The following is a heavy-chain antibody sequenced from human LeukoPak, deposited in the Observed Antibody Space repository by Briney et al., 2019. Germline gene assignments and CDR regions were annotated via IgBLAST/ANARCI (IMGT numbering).Heavy chain of an antibody. CDR1: GYTFTIYG. J-gene: IGHJ4*02. D-gene: IGHD2-2*01. CDR2: ISAYNGNT. CDR3: ARTERVLPAARPFDY. Sequence: ASVTVSYKASGYTFTIYGISWVRQAPGQGLEWMGWISAYNGNTNYAQKLQGRDTMTTDTSTSTAYMELRSLRSDDTAVYYCARTERVLPAARPFDYWGQGTLVTVSS. V-gene: IGHV1-18*01.